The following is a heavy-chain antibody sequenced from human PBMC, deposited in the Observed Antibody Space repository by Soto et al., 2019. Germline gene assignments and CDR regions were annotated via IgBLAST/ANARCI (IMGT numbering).Heavy chain of an antibody. Sequence: QVQLQQWGAGLLKPSETLSLTCAVFGGSFSGYYWSWIRQPPGKGLEWIGEINRSGRTNYNPSLKSRVTISVDTSKNQFSLKLSSVTAADTAVYYCAIYDPPRDGYNGGIDAFDIWGQGTMVTVSS. CDR3: AIYDPPRDGYNGGIDAFDI. CDR2: INRSGRT. J-gene: IGHJ3*02. CDR1: GGSFSGYY. D-gene: IGHD5-12*01. V-gene: IGHV4-34*01.